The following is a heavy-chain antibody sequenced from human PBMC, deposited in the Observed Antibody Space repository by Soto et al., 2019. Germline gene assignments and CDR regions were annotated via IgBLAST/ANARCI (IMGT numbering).Heavy chain of an antibody. V-gene: IGHV1-3*01. CDR1: GYTFTSYA. Sequence: ASVKVSCKASGYTFTSYAMHWVRQAPGQRLEWMGWINAGNGNTKYSQKFQGRVTITRDTSASTAYMELSSLRSEDTAVYYCARDWVPFGGYEIFDWGQGTLVTVSS. CDR2: INAGNGNT. J-gene: IGHJ4*02. D-gene: IGHD5-12*01. CDR3: ARDWVPFGGYEIFD.